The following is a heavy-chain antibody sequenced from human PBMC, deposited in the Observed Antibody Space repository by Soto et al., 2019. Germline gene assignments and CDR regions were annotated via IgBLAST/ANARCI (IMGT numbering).Heavy chain of an antibody. D-gene: IGHD2-2*01. J-gene: IGHJ4*02. CDR1: GFTFSSYG. V-gene: IGHV3-30*18. CDR2: ISYDGSNK. Sequence: PGGSLRLSCAASGFTFSSYGMHWVRQAPGKGLEWVAVISYDGSNKYYADSVKGRFTISRDNSKNTLYLQMNSLRAEDTAVYYCAKGCISTSCYYYWGQGTLVTVSS. CDR3: AKGCISTSCYYY.